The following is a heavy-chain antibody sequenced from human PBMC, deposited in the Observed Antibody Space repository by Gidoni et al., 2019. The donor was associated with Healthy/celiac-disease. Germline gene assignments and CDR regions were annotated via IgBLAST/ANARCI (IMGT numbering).Heavy chain of an antibody. Sequence: QVQLVQSGAEVKKPGASVTVSCKASGYTFTGYYMHWVRQAPGQGLEWMGWINPNSGGTNYAQKFQGRVTMTRDTSISTAYMELSRLRSDDTAVYYCARAGGSGSYRRALDYWGQGTLVTVSS. D-gene: IGHD1-26*01. CDR3: ARAGGSGSYRRALDY. J-gene: IGHJ4*02. V-gene: IGHV1-2*02. CDR2: INPNSGGT. CDR1: GYTFTGYY.